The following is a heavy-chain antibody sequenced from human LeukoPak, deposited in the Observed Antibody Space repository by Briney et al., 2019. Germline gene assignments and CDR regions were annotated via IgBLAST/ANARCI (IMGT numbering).Heavy chain of an antibody. J-gene: IGHJ3*01. Sequence: GESLKISCQGSGYSFTSYWIGWMRQMPGKGLEWMGIMYPGDSETRYSPSFQSQITLSADKSISTAYLQWSSLKASDTAMYYCATTLYSGIYGDAFDVWGQGTMVTVSS. CDR2: MYPGDSET. CDR1: GYSFTSYW. D-gene: IGHD1-26*01. CDR3: ATTLYSGIYGDAFDV. V-gene: IGHV5-51*03.